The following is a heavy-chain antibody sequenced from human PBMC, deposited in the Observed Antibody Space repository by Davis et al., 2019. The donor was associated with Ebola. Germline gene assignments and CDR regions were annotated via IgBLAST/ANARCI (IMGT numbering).Heavy chain of an antibody. J-gene: IGHJ5*02. V-gene: IGHV3-9*01. CDR3: AKATVPTGWFDP. Sequence: SLKISCAASGFTFSSYSMNWVRQAPGKGLEWVSGISWNSGSIGYADSVKGRFTISRDNAKNSLYLQMNSLRAEDTALYYCAKATVPTGWFDPWGQGTLVTVSS. CDR1: GFTFSSYS. D-gene: IGHD1-1*01. CDR2: ISWNSGSI.